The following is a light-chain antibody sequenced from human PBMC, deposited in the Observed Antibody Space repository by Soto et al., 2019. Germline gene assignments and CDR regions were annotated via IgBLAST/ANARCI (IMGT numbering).Light chain of an antibody. CDR1: QSVDTS. CDR3: QQRTDWPPT. Sequence: EIVLTQSPATLSLSPGERATLSCRASQSVDTSLAWYQQKPGQAPRLLIYDASNRATGIPARFSGSGSGTDFTLTISSLEPEDFTVYYCQQRTDWPPTFGPGTKVDIK. CDR2: DAS. J-gene: IGKJ3*01. V-gene: IGKV3-11*01.